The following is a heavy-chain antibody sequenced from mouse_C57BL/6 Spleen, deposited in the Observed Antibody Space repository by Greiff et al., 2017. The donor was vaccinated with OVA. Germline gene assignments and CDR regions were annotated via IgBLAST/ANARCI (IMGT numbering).Heavy chain of an antibody. D-gene: IGHD1-1*01. V-gene: IGHV5-17*01. Sequence: EVKLVESGGGLVKPGGSLKLSCAASGFTFSDYGMHWVRQAPEKGLEWVAYISSGSSTIYYADTVKGRFTISRDNAKNTLFLQMTSLRSEDTAMYYCARQGYYGSRGYCDYWGQGTTLTVSS. CDR3: ARQGYYGSRGYCDY. CDR1: GFTFSDYG. CDR2: ISSGSSTI. J-gene: IGHJ2*01.